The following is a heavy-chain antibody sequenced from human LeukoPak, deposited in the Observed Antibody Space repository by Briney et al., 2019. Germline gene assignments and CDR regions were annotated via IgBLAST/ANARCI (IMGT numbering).Heavy chain of an antibody. Sequence: SETLSLTCTVSGGSISGSPYYRDWIRQPPGKGLEWIGYIYDSGSTNYNPSLKSRVTISVDTSKNQFSLKLSSVTAADTAVCYCACLTTADAFDIWGQGTMVTVSS. V-gene: IGHV4-61*05. CDR1: GGSISGSPYY. CDR2: IYDSGST. J-gene: IGHJ3*02. CDR3: ACLTTADAFDI. D-gene: IGHD3-22*01.